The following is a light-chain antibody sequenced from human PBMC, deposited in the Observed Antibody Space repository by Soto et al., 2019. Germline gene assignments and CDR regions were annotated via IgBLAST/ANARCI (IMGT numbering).Light chain of an antibody. V-gene: IGKV3-15*01. Sequence: EIVMTQSPATLSVSPGERATLSCRASQSVSSNLAWYQQKPGQAPRLLIYGASTRATVIPARFSGSGSGTEFTLNISSLQSEDFAVYYCQQYNNWPQWTFGQGTKVEIK. CDR1: QSVSSN. J-gene: IGKJ1*01. CDR3: QQYNNWPQWT. CDR2: GAS.